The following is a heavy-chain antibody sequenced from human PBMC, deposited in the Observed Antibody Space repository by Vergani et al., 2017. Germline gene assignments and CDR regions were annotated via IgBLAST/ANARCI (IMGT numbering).Heavy chain of an antibody. D-gene: IGHD1-1*01. J-gene: IGHJ4*02. CDR3: ARSFRPQPFDY. V-gene: IGHV4-59*01. CDR2: IYYSGST. CDR1: GGSISSYY. Sequence: QVQLQESGPGLVKPSETLSLTCTVSGGSISSYYWSWIRQPPGKGLEWIGYIYYSGSTNYNPSLKSRVTISVDTSKNQFSLKLSSVTAADTAVYYWARSFRPQPFDYWGQGTLVTVSS.